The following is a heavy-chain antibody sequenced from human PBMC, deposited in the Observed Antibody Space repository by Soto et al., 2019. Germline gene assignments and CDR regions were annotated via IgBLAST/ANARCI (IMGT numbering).Heavy chain of an antibody. J-gene: IGHJ4*02. CDR3: ARAPRRATIDDY. CDR2: IVPTGGST. V-gene: IGHV1-46*01. Sequence: QVQLVQSGAEVKKAGASVKVSCKTSGYNFTTYYIHWVRQAPGQGLEWMGMIVPTGGSTTYTQRFQGRVTMTRDTSTSTVFMELSSLKSEDTAVYYCARAPRRATIDDYWGQGTLVTVSS. CDR1: GYNFTTYY.